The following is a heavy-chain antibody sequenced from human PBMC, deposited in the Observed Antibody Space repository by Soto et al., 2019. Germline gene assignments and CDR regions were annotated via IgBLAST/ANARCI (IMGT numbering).Heavy chain of an antibody. V-gene: IGHV4-39*01. D-gene: IGHD2-15*01. CDR1: GGSISSYY. Sequence: SETLSLTCTVSGGSISSYYWGWIRQPPGKGLEWIGSIYYSGSTYYNPSLKSRVTISVDTSKNQFSLKLSSVTAADTAVYYCARHTPAISISDHWGQGTLVTVSS. J-gene: IGHJ4*02. CDR3: ARHTPAISISDH. CDR2: IYYSGST.